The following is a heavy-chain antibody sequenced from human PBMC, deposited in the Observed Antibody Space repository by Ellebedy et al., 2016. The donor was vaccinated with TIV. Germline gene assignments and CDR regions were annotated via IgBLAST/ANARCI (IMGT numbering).Heavy chain of an antibody. Sequence: SETLSLTXTVSGGSISSSSYYWGWIRQPPGKGLEWIGEINHSGSTNYNPSLKSRVTISVDTSKNQFSLKLSSVTAADTAVYYCAREIIPYWYFDLWGRGTLVTVSS. V-gene: IGHV4-39*07. D-gene: IGHD2-2*02. J-gene: IGHJ2*01. CDR2: INHSGST. CDR3: AREIIPYWYFDL. CDR1: GGSISSSSYY.